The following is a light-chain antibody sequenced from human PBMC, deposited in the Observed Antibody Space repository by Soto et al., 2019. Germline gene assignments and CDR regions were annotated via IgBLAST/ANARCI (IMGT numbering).Light chain of an antibody. Sequence: QSVLTQPRSVSGSPGQSVTISCTGTSSDVGGYNYVSWYQQHPGKAPKLMIYDVSKRPSGVPDRFSGSKSGNTASLTISGLQAEDEADYYCCSYTTTGTVLFGAGTKLTVL. CDR3: CSYTTTGTVL. V-gene: IGLV2-11*01. CDR2: DVS. CDR1: SSDVGGYNY. J-gene: IGLJ2*01.